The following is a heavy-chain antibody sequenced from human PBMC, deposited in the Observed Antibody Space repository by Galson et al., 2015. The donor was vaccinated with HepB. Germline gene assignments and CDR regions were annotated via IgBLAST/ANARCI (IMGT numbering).Heavy chain of an antibody. CDR2: IVVGSGNT. V-gene: IGHV1-58*01. CDR3: AAAQTHDYGDPTSFDY. CDR1: GFTFTSSA. D-gene: IGHD4-17*01. Sequence: SVKVSCKASGFTFTSSAVQWVRQARGQRPEWIGWIVVGSGNTNYAQKFQERVTITRDMSTSTAYMELSSLRSEDTAVYYCAAAQTHDYGDPTSFDYWGQGTLVTVSS. J-gene: IGHJ4*02.